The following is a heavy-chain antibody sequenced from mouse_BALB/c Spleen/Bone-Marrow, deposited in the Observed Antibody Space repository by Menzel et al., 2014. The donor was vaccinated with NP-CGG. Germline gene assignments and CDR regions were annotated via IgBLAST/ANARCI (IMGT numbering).Heavy chain of an antibody. CDR2: ISSGGSYT. D-gene: IGHD2-3*01. Sequence: EVHLVESGGGLVKPGGSLKLSCAASGFTFSSYAMSWVRRTPEKRLEWVATISSGGSYTYYPDSVKGRFTISRDNAKNTLYLQMSSLRSEDTAMYYCARRKVFDGYPWFAYWGQGTLVTVSA. V-gene: IGHV5-9-3*01. CDR1: GFTFSSYA. J-gene: IGHJ3*01. CDR3: ARRKVFDGYPWFAY.